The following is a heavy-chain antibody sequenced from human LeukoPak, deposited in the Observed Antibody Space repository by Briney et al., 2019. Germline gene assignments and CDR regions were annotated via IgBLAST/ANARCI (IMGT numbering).Heavy chain of an antibody. CDR1: GFTFSNYA. V-gene: IGHV3-23*01. CDR3: ARGPYYYDSGGYCSAYYFDH. J-gene: IGHJ4*02. Sequence: GGSLRLSCSASGFTFSNYAMSWVRQAPGKGLEWVSGISGSGGSTYYADSVKGRFTISRDDSKNTLYLQVNSLRAEDTAVYYCARGPYYYDSGGYCSAYYFDHWGQGTQISVSS. CDR2: ISGSGGST. D-gene: IGHD3-22*01.